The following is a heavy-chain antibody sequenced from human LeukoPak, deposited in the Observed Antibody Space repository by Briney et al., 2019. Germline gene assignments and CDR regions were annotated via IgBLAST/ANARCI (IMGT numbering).Heavy chain of an antibody. CDR3: ARASNYYDSSGPRAGAFDI. Sequence: GASVKVSFKASGGTFSSYAISWVRQAPGQGLEWMGRIIPILGIANYAQKFQGRVTITADKSTSTAYMELSSLRSEDTAVYYCARASNYYDSSGPRAGAFDIWGQGTMVTVSS. D-gene: IGHD3-22*01. CDR1: GGTFSSYA. J-gene: IGHJ3*02. CDR2: IIPILGIA. V-gene: IGHV1-69*04.